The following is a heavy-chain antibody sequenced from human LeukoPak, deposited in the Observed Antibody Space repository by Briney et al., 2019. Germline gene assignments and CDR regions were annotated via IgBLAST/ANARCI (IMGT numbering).Heavy chain of an antibody. CDR2: ITGNGIST. CDR3: AKVTEGDMITYGGLDY. CDR1: GFTFRNYA. V-gene: IGHV3-23*01. D-gene: IGHD3-16*01. J-gene: IGHJ4*02. Sequence: GGSLRISCAASGFTFRNYAMTWVRQAPGKGLEWVSAITGNGISTYYADSVKGRFTISRDNPKNTLYLQMHSLRAEDTAIYYCAKVTEGDMITYGGLDYWGQGTLVTVSS.